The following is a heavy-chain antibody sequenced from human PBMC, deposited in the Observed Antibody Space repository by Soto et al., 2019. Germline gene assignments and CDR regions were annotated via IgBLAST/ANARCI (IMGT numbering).Heavy chain of an antibody. CDR3: ARHLSDYYDFWSGYFPANWFDP. V-gene: IGHV4-39*01. D-gene: IGHD3-3*01. CDR1: GGSISSSSYY. Sequence: LSLTCTVSGGSISSSSYYWGWIRQPPGKGLEWIGSIYYSGSTYYNPSLKSRVTISVDTSKNQFSLKLSSVTAADTAVYYCARHLSDYYDFWSGYFPANWFDPWGQGTLVTVSS. CDR2: IYYSGST. J-gene: IGHJ5*02.